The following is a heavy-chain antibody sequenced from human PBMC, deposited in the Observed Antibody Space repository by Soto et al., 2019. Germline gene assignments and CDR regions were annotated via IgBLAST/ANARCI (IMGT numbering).Heavy chain of an antibody. V-gene: IGHV1-24*01. CDR2: FDPEDGET. J-gene: IGHJ4*02. Sequence: GASVKVSCKVSGYTLTELSMHWVRQAPGKGLEWMGGFDPEDGETIYAQKFQGRVTMTEDTSTDTAYMELSSLRSEDTAVYYCATGGPVESGDGYNYYFDYWGQGTLVTVSS. CDR3: ATGGPVESGDGYNYYFDY. D-gene: IGHD1-1*01. CDR1: GYTLTELS.